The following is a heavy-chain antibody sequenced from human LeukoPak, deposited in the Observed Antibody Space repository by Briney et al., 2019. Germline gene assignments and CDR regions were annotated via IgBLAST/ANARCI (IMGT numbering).Heavy chain of an antibody. V-gene: IGHV1-2*02. D-gene: IGHD3-10*01. CDR3: ATHAEFVSLTFRFDY. Sequence: ASVKVSCKASGYTFTGYYMHWVRQAPGQGLEWMGWINPNSGGTNHAQKFQGRVTMTRDTSISTAYMELSRLRSDDTAVYYCATHAEFVSLTFRFDYWGQGTLVTVSS. J-gene: IGHJ4*02. CDR1: GYTFTGYY. CDR2: INPNSGGT.